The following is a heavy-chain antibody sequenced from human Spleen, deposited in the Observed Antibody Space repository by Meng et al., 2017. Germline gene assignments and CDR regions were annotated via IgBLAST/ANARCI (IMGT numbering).Heavy chain of an antibody. V-gene: IGHV3-23*01. CDR1: GFTFSSYA. Sequence: GESLKISCAASGFTFSSYAMSWVRQAPGKGLEWVSNIIHSGGSTYYADSVKGRFTISRHNSKSTLYLQMNGLRAEDTAVYYCATDTATTYYYYGMDVWGQGTTVTVSS. CDR2: IIHSGGST. J-gene: IGHJ6*02. CDR3: ATDTATTYYYYGMDV. D-gene: IGHD5-18*01.